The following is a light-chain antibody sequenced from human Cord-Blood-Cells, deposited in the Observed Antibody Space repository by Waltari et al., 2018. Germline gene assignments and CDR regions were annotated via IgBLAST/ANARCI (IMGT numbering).Light chain of an antibody. Sequence: EIVMTQSPATPSVSPGARATLSGRASQSVSSNLAWYQQKPGQAPRLLIYGASTRATGIPARFSGSGSGTEFTLTISSLQSEDFAVYYCQQYNNWPWTFGQGTKVEIK. CDR2: GAS. CDR3: QQYNNWPWT. V-gene: IGKV3-15*01. J-gene: IGKJ1*01. CDR1: QSVSSN.